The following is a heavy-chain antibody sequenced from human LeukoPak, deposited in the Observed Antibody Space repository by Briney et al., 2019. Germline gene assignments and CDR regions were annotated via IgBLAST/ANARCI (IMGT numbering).Heavy chain of an antibody. CDR1: GGSISSYY. V-gene: IGHV4-59*01. CDR3: ARGQKYRNGYTVTELGSGYFDY. Sequence: DPSETLSLTCSVSGGSISSYYWSWIRQPPGKGPEWIGYIYYSGRTNYNPSLKSRVTISVDTSKNQFSLTLSSVTAADTAVYYCARGQKYRNGYTVTELGSGYFDYWGQGTLVTVSS. D-gene: IGHD5-18*01. J-gene: IGHJ4*02. CDR2: IYYSGRT.